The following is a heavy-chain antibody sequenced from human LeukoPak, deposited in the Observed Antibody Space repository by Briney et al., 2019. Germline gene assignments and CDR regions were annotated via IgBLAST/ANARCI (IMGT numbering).Heavy chain of an antibody. V-gene: IGHV3-30*04. CDR2: ISDDGSNK. CDR3: ARAFSTTAFDY. D-gene: IGHD4-17*01. J-gene: IGHJ4*02. CDR1: GFTFRTYA. Sequence: GGSLRLSCAASGFTFRTYAMNWVRQAPAKGLEWVAVISDDGSNKYYAESVKGQFTISRDNSKNTLYLQMNSLRAEDTAVYYCARAFSTTAFDYWGQGTLVTVSS.